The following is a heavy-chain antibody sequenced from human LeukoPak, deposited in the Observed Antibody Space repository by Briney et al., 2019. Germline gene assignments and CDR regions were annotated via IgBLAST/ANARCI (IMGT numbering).Heavy chain of an antibody. J-gene: IGHJ5*02. V-gene: IGHV1-2*02. CDR2: INPNSGGT. Sequence: ASVKVSCKASGYSFTGYYMHWVRQAPGQGLEWMGWINPNSGGTNYAQKFQSRVTMTRDTSISTAYMELSRLRSDDTAVYYCARDDYYDSSGYLGWFDPWGQGTLVTVSS. CDR3: ARDDYYDSSGYLGWFDP. D-gene: IGHD3-22*01. CDR1: GYSFTGYY.